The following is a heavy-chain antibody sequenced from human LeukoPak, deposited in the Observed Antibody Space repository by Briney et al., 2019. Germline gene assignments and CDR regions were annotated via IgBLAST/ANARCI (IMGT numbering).Heavy chain of an antibody. CDR1: GFTFSSYG. CDR2: ITDNGGKR. CDR3: ARGGDDNNVYPLH. J-gene: IGHJ4*02. Sequence: GGSLRLSCAASGFTFSSYGMGWVRQAPGKGLEWVSGITDNGGKRDYGDSVKGRFTISRDNAKNSLFLQMNSLRVEDTAVYYCARGGDDNNVYPLHWGQGTLVTVSS. V-gene: IGHV3-23*01. D-gene: IGHD3-22*01.